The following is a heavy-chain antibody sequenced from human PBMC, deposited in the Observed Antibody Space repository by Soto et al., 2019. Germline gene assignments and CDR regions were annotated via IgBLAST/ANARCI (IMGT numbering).Heavy chain of an antibody. CDR3: ARVSLGIAAAGEFDY. V-gene: IGHV3-30-3*01. CDR2: ISYDGSNK. D-gene: IGHD6-13*01. Sequence: GGSPRLSCAASGFTFSSYAMHWVRQAPGKGLEWVAVISYDGSNKYYADSVKGRFTISRDNSKNTLYLQMNSLRAEDTAVYYCARVSLGIAAAGEFDYWGQGTLVTVSS. J-gene: IGHJ4*02. CDR1: GFTFSSYA.